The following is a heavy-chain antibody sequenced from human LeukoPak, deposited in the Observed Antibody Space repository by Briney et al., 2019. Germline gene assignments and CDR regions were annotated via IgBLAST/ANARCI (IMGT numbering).Heavy chain of an antibody. CDR2: ISTSSSYI. CDR3: ARGLWFGELGYDY. J-gene: IGHJ4*02. V-gene: IGHV3-21*01. D-gene: IGHD3-10*01. CDR1: GFTFSSYS. Sequence: GGSLRLSCAASGFTFSSYSMNWVRQAPGKGLEWVSSISTSSSYIYYADSVKGRFTISRDNAKNSLYLQMNSLRAEDTAVYYCARGLWFGELGYDYWGQGTLSPSPQ.